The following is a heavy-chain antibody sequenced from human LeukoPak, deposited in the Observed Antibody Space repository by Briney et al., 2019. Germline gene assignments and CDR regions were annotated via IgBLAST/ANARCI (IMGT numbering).Heavy chain of an antibody. Sequence: GGSLRLSCAASGNYWMHWVRQAPGKGLVWVSHINSDGSGTSYADSVKGRFTVSRDNAKNTLYLQMNSLRAEDTALYYCARVAHNSSGYYFNDYWGQGTLVTVSS. CDR2: INSDGSGT. D-gene: IGHD3-22*01. V-gene: IGHV3-74*01. CDR3: ARVAHNSSGYYFNDY. CDR1: GNYW. J-gene: IGHJ4*02.